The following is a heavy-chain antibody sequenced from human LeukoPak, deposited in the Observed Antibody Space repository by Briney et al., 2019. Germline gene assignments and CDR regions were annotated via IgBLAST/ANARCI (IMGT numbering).Heavy chain of an antibody. Sequence: SGGSLRLSCAASGFTFSSYSMNWVRQAPGKGLKWVSSISSSSSYIYYADSVKGRFTISRDNARNSLYLQMNSLRAEDTAVYYCARDSYSSSCWYWGQGTLVTVSS. CDR2: ISSSSSYI. D-gene: IGHD6-13*01. J-gene: IGHJ4*02. V-gene: IGHV3-21*01. CDR1: GFTFSSYS. CDR3: ARDSYSSSCWY.